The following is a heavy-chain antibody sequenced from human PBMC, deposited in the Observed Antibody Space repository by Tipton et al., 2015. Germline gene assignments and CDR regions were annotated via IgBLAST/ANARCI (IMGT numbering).Heavy chain of an antibody. CDR3: AGHYDFWSGYLDY. J-gene: IGHJ4*02. D-gene: IGHD3-3*01. Sequence: SLRLSCAASGFIFSDYYMTWIRQPPGKGLEWVSYISPSGSSIYYADSVKGRFTISRDNANNSLYLQMNSLRAEDTAVYYCAGHYDFWSGYLDYWGQGTLVTVSS. CDR2: ISPSGSSI. CDR1: GFIFSDYY. V-gene: IGHV3-11*01.